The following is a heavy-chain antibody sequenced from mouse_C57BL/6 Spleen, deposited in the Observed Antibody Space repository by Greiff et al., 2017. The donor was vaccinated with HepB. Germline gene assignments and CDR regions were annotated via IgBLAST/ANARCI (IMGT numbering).Heavy chain of an antibody. CDR2: IYPGDGDT. CDR1: GYAFSSYW. V-gene: IGHV1-80*01. D-gene: IGHD4-1*01. CDR3: ARGGGTFDY. Sequence: VQLQQSGAELVKPGASVKISCKASGYAFSSYWMNCVKQRPGKGLEWIGQIYPGDGDTNYNGKFKGKATLTADKSSSTAYMQLSSLTSEDSAVYFCARGGGTFDYWGQGTTLTVSS. J-gene: IGHJ2*01.